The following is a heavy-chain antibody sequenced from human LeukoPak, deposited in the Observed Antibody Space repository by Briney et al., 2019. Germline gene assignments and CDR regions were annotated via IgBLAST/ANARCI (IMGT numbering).Heavy chain of an antibody. CDR3: ERDPEGQYYDSSGPPLPFDY. V-gene: IGHV1-18*01. J-gene: IGHJ4*02. D-gene: IGHD3-22*01. CDR2: ISAYNGNT. Sequence: PKASVTLSCKASGYTFTSYGISWVRQPPGQGLEWMGWISAYNGNTNYAQKHQDRVTMTTVTSTSTAYMELRSLRSDDAAVYYWERDPEGQYYDSSGPPLPFDYWGQGTLVTVSS. CDR1: GYTFTSYG.